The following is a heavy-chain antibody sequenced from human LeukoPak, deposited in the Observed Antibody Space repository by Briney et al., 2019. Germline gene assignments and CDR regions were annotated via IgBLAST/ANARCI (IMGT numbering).Heavy chain of an antibody. Sequence: GGSLRLSCAASGFTFSSYNMNWVRQPPGKGLEWVSSISSSSSYIYYADSVKGRFTISRDNAKNSLYLHMKSLRVEDTAVYYCARDQFGSWYWGGGFDYWGQGTLVTVSS. CDR1: GFTFSSYN. CDR3: ARDQFGSWYWGGGFDY. CDR2: ISSSSSYI. V-gene: IGHV3-21*01. J-gene: IGHJ4*02. D-gene: IGHD6-13*01.